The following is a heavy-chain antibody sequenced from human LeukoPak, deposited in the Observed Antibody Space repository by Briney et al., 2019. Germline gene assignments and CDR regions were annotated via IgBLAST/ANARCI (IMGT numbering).Heavy chain of an antibody. CDR2: ISSSSSYI. V-gene: IGHV3-21*01. D-gene: IGHD6-6*01. CDR3: ARIFSGYSSSSVAFDI. Sequence: SGGSLRLSCAASGFTFSSYSMNWVCQAPGKGLEWVSSISSSSSYIYYADSVKGRFTISRDNAKNSLYLQMNSLRAEDTAVYYCARIFSGYSSSSVAFDIWGQGTMVTVSS. J-gene: IGHJ3*02. CDR1: GFTFSSYS.